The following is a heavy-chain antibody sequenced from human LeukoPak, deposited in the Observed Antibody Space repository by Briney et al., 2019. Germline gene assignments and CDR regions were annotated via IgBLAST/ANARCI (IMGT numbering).Heavy chain of an antibody. CDR1: GGSISSYY. Sequence: PSETLSLTCTVSGGSISSYYWSWLRQPAGKGLEWIGRIYTSGSTNYNPSLKSRVTMSVDTSKNQFSLKLSSVTAADTAVYYCARENVRDYGDYDWFDAWGQGTLVTVSS. CDR2: IYTSGST. CDR3: ARENVRDYGDYDWFDA. V-gene: IGHV4-4*07. D-gene: IGHD4-17*01. J-gene: IGHJ5*02.